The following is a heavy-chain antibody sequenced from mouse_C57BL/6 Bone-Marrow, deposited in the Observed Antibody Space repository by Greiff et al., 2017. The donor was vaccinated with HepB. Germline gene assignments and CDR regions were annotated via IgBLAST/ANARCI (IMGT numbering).Heavy chain of an antibody. CDR2: IEPENGDT. D-gene: IGHD1-1*01. Sequence: VQLQQSGAELVRPGASVKLSCTASGFNIKDDYMHWVKQRPEQGLEWIGWIEPENGDTEYASKFQGKATITADTSTNTAYLQLSSLTSEDTAVYYCTTDYGSSYWYFDVWGTGTTVTVSS. V-gene: IGHV14-4*01. J-gene: IGHJ1*03. CDR1: GFNIKDDY. CDR3: TTDYGSSYWYFDV.